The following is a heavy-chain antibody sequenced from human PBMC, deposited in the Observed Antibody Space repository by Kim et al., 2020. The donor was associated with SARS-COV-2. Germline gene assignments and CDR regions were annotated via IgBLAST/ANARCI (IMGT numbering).Heavy chain of an antibody. CDR1: GFTFSSYV. V-gene: IGHV3-23*01. CDR3: AKDHSYDSSASYWYFDL. J-gene: IGHJ2*01. CDR2: ISGSGSST. D-gene: IGHD3-22*01. Sequence: GGSLRLSCTASGFTFSSYVMSWVRQAPGKGLEWVSAISGSGSSTYYADSVKGRFTISRDTSKNTLYLQMNSLRVEDTAVYYCAKDHSYDSSASYWYFDLWGRGTLVTVSS.